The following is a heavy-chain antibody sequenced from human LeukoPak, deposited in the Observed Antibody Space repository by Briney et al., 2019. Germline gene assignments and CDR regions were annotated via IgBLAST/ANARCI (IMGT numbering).Heavy chain of an antibody. CDR1: GFTFSSYA. D-gene: IGHD6-19*01. J-gene: IGHJ1*01. CDR3: AKDHLGPLRVAGPAEYFQH. CDR2: ISGSGGST. V-gene: IGHV3-23*01. Sequence: PGGSLRLSCAASGFTFSSYAMSWVRQAPGKGLEWVSAISGSGGSTYYADSVKGRFTISRDNSKNTLYLQMNSLRAEDTAVYYCAKDHLGPLRVAGPAEYFQHWGQGTLVTVSS.